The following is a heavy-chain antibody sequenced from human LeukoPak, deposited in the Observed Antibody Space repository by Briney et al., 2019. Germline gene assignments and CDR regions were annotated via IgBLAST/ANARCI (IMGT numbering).Heavy chain of an antibody. Sequence: ASVKVSCKASGYTFTSYYMHWVRQAPGQGLEWMGIINPSGGSTSYAQKFQGRVTMTRDTSTSTVYMELSSLRSEDTAVYYCARESNTIAYYYYYAMDVWGQGTTVTVSS. CDR2: INPSGGST. D-gene: IGHD3-3*01. J-gene: IGHJ6*02. CDR1: GYTFTSYY. CDR3: ARESNTIAYYYYYAMDV. V-gene: IGHV1-46*01.